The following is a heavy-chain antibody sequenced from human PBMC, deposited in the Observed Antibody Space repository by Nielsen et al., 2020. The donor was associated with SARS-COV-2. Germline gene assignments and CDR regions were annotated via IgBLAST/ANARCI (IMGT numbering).Heavy chain of an antibody. V-gene: IGHV3-33*01. CDR3: ARDLALGGAAANDY. Sequence: GESLKISCAASGFTFSSYGMHWVRQAPGKGLEWVAVIWYDGSNKYYADSVKGRFTISRDNSKNTLYLQMNSLRAEDTAVYYCARDLALGGAAANDYWGQGTLVTVSS. CDR2: IWYDGSNK. D-gene: IGHD3-16*01. J-gene: IGHJ4*02. CDR1: GFTFSSYG.